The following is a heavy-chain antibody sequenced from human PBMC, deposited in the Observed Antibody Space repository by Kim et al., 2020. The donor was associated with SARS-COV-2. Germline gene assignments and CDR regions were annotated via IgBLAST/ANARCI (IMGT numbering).Heavy chain of an antibody. J-gene: IGHJ4*02. CDR2: KWIK. V-gene: IGHV6-1*01. CDR3: ARESVSFDY. Sequence: KWIKDSALSLKSRITINPDTSKNQFSLQLNSVTPEDTAVYYCARESVSFDYWGQGTLVTVSS.